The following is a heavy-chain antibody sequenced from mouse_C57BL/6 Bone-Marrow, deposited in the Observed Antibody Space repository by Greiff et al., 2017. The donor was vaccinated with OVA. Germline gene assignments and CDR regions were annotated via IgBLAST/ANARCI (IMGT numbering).Heavy chain of an antibody. CDR2: ISPSDSET. D-gene: IGHD1-1*01. Sequence: QVQLQQPGAELVRPGSSVKLSCKASGYTFTSYWMDWVKQRPGQGLEWIGNISPSDSETHYNQKFKDKATLTVDKSSSTAYMQLSSLTSEDSAVYYCARIYYRWYFDVWGTGTTVTVSS. J-gene: IGHJ1*03. V-gene: IGHV1-61*01. CDR3: ARIYYRWYFDV. CDR1: GYTFTSYW.